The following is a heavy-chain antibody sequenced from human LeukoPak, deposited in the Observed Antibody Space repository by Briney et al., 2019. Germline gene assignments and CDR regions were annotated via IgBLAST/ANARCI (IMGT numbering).Heavy chain of an antibody. CDR3: ARDSDSFVSQVDY. D-gene: IGHD3-10*01. CDR1: GFTFSSYA. CDR2: ISYDGSNK. Sequence: GRSLRLSCAASGFTFSSYAMHWVRQAPGKGLGWVAVISYDGSNKYYAGSVKGRFTISRDNSKNTLYLQMNSLRAEDTAVYYCARDSDSFVSQVDYWGQGTLVTVSS. J-gene: IGHJ4*02. V-gene: IGHV3-30*04.